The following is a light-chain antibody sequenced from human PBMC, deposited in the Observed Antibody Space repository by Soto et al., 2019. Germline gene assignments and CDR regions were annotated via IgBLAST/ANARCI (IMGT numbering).Light chain of an antibody. CDR1: QGVGGW. CDR2: ATS. J-gene: IGKJ3*01. CDR3: QQTHSLPLS. Sequence: IQMTQSPSSVSASVGDRVTMTCRASQGVGGWLAWYQQKPGKVPKLLIYATSSLHSGVPSRFSGSGSGTDFTLSISSLPPEDFATYYCQQTHSLPLSFGPGTKVDIK. V-gene: IGKV1-12*01.